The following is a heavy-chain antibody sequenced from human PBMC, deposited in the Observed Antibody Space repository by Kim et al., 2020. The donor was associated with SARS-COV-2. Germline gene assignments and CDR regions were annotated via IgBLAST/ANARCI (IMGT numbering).Heavy chain of an antibody. V-gene: IGHV4-34*01. Sequence: SRVTISVDTSKNQFSLKLSSVTAADTAVYYCASQRDGYNWGNYYYYGMDVWGQGTTVTVSS. D-gene: IGHD5-12*01. J-gene: IGHJ6*02. CDR3: ASQRDGYNWGNYYYYGMDV.